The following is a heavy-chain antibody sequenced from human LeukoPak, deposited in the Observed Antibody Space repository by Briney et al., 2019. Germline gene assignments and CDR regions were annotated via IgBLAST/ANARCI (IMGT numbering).Heavy chain of an antibody. CDR1: GYSISSGYY. CDR3: ARGPTRYCSSTSCKLHDY. V-gene: IGHV4-38-2*02. Sequence: SETLSLTCTVSGYSISSGYYWGWIRQPPGKGLEWIGEINHSGSTNYNPSLKSRVTISVDTSKNQFSLKLSSVTAADTAVYYCARGPTRYCSSTSCKLHDYWGQGTLVTVSS. CDR2: INHSGST. D-gene: IGHD2-2*01. J-gene: IGHJ4*02.